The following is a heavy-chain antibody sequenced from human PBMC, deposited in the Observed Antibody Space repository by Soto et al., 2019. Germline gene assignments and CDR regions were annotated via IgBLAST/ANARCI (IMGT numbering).Heavy chain of an antibody. CDR1: GYTFTGYY. CDR3: ARDLYSGSPDAFDI. D-gene: IGHD1-26*01. Sequence: SVKVSCKASGYTFTGYYMHWVRQAPGQGLEWMGWINPNSGGTNYAQKFQGRVTMTRDTSISTAYMELSRLRSDDTAVYYCARDLYSGSPDAFDIWGQGTMVTVSS. V-gene: IGHV1-2*02. CDR2: INPNSGGT. J-gene: IGHJ3*02.